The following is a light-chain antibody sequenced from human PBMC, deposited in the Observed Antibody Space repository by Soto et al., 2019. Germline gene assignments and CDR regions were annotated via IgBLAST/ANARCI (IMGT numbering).Light chain of an antibody. CDR1: QSVSSNY. V-gene: IGKV3-20*01. Sequence: IVLTQSPGTLSLSPGERATLSCRASQSVSSNYLAWYQQKPGQAPRLLIYGASNRATGIPDRFSGSGSGTGFTLTISRLEPEDFAVYFCPQYGSSPPFTFGQGTKVDIK. CDR3: PQYGSSPPFT. CDR2: GAS. J-gene: IGKJ2*01.